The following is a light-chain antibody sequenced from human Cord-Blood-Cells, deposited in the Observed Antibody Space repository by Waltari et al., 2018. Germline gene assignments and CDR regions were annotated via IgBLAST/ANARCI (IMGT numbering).Light chain of an antibody. Sequence: SSELTQDPAVSVALGQTVRITCQGDSLRSSYASWYQPKPGQAPVLVIYGKNNRPSGIPDRFSDSSSGNTASLTITGAQAEDEADYYCNSRDSSGNHLVVFGGGTKLTVL. J-gene: IGLJ2*01. V-gene: IGLV3-19*01. CDR2: GKN. CDR1: SLRSSY. CDR3: NSRDSSGNHLVV.